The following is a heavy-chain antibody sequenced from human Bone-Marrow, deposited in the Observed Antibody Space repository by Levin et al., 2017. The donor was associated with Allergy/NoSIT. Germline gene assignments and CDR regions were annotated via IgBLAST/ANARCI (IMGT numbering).Heavy chain of an antibody. V-gene: IGHV3-7*04. CDR3: ARDAVF. CDR2: IKEDGSEE. CDR1: GFTFSNYW. Sequence: GGSLRLSCAASGFTFSNYWMSWVRQAPGKGLEWVANIKEDGSEEYYVDSVKGRFTISRDNAKNSLYLQMSSLRAEDTAVSYCARDAVFWGQGTLVTVSS. J-gene: IGHJ4*02.